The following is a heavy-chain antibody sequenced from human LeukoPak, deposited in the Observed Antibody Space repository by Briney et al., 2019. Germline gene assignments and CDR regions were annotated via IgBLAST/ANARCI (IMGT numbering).Heavy chain of an antibody. CDR1: GFTFSSYS. Sequence: GGSLRLSYAASGFTFSSYSMNWVRQAPGKGLEWVSHITASGTAMFYADSVKGRFTISRDNAKNSLYLQMNSLRDEDTAVYYCASSGSYRFDYWGQGTLVTVSS. CDR3: ASSGSYRFDY. J-gene: IGHJ4*02. D-gene: IGHD1-26*01. V-gene: IGHV3-48*02. CDR2: ITASGTAM.